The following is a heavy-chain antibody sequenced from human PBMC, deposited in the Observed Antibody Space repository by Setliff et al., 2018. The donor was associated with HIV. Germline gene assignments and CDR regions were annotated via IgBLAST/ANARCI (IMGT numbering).Heavy chain of an antibody. CDR2: MSPNSGNA. J-gene: IGHJ6*03. CDR1: GYTFTSYG. Sequence: GASVKVSCKASGYTFTSYGINWVRQATGQGLEWMGWMSPNSGNAGYAQKFQGRVTMTRNTSISTAYMELSSLRSEDTAVYYCARGLAVAGKSYYYYYYMDVWGKGTTVTVSS. D-gene: IGHD6-19*01. V-gene: IGHV1-8*02. CDR3: ARGLAVAGKSYYYYYYMDV.